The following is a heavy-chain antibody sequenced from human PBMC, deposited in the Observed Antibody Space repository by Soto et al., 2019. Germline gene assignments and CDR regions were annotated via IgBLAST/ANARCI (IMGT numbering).Heavy chain of an antibody. CDR3: ARGVVFLLSEPIDY. CDR1: GYTFTSYD. Sequence: QVQLVQSGAEVKKPGASVKVSCKASGYTFTSYDINWVRQATGQGLEWMGWMNPNSGNTGYAQKFQGRVTMTRNTAISTAYMQLSSLRSEDTAVYYCARGVVFLLSEPIDYWGQGTLVTVSS. J-gene: IGHJ4*02. CDR2: MNPNSGNT. D-gene: IGHD3-16*01. V-gene: IGHV1-8*01.